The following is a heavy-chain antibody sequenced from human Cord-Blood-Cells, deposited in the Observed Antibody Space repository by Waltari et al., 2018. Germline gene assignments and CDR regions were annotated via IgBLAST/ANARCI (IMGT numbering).Heavy chain of an antibody. D-gene: IGHD1-20*01. CDR3: ATRDDNWNWFDP. CDR1: GGSFSGYY. V-gene: IGHV4-34*01. J-gene: IGHJ5*02. Sequence: QVQLQQWGAGLLKPSETLSLTCAVYGGSFSGYYWSWIRQPPGKGLEWIGEINHSGSTNYNPSLKSRVTISVDTSKNQFSLKLSSVTAADTAVYDCATRDDNWNWFDPWGQGTLVTVSS. CDR2: INHSGST.